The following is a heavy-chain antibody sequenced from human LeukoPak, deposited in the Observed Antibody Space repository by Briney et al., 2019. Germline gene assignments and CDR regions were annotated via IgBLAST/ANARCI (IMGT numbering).Heavy chain of an antibody. CDR3: ARVGYYYYYMDV. CDR1: GGSISSYY. V-gene: IGHV4-4*07. J-gene: IGHJ6*03. CDR2: IYTSGST. Sequence: SETLSLTCTASGGSISSYYWSWIRQPAGKGLEWIGRIYTSGSTNYNPSLKSRVTISVDKSKNQFSLKLSSVTAADTAVYYCARVGYYYYYMDVWGKGTTVTVSS.